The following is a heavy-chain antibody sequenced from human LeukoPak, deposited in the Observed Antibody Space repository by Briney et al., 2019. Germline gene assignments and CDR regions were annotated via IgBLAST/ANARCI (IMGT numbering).Heavy chain of an antibody. D-gene: IGHD6-6*01. CDR3: AKTTSSSRIHYFDY. V-gene: IGHV1-24*01. CDR1: GYTLTELS. CDR2: FDPEDGET. Sequence: ASVKVSCKVSGYTLTELSMHWVRQAPGKGLERMGGFDPEDGETIYAQKFQGRVTMTEDTSTDTAYMELSSLRSEDTAVYYCAKTTSSSRIHYFDYWGQGTLVTVSS. J-gene: IGHJ4*02.